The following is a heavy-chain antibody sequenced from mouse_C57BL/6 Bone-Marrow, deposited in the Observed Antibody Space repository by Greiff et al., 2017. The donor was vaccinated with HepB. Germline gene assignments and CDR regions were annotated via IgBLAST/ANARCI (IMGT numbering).Heavy chain of an antibody. CDR1: GYTFTSYG. CDR3: ARSGQLRLRSFAY. J-gene: IGHJ3*01. D-gene: IGHD3-2*02. CDR2: IYPRSGNT. V-gene: IGHV1-81*01. Sequence: LVESGAELARPGASVKLSCKASGYTFTSYGISWVKQRTGQGLEWIGEIYPRSGNTYYNEKFKGKATLTADKSSSTAYMELRSLTSEDSAVYFCARSGQLRLRSFAYWGQGTLVTVSA.